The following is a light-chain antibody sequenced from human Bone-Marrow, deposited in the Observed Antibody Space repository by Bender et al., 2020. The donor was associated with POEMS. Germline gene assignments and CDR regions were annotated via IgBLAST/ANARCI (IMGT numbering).Light chain of an antibody. J-gene: IGLJ3*02. CDR3: AAWDAGLGGGV. CDR2: SDN. CDR1: NSNIGTNA. Sequence: QSVLTQPPSASGTPGQRVTISCSGSNSNIGTNAVNWYQQFPGTAPKLLFYSDNQRPSGVPDRFYAFKSGTSASLAISGLQSEDEADYYCAAWDAGLGGGVFGGGTKLTVL. V-gene: IGLV1-44*01.